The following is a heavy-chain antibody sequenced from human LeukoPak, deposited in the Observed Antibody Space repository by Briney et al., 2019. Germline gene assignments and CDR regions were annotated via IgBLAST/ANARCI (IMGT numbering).Heavy chain of an antibody. CDR2: IKQDGSDK. Sequence: GGSLRLSCAASGFTFSNHWMSWVRQAPGKGLEWVANIKQDGSDKYYVDSVKGRFTISRDNAKNSLYLQMNSLRAEDTAMYYCARDYCSSTSCHDVFDIWGLGTMVTVSS. CDR3: ARDYCSSTSCHDVFDI. J-gene: IGHJ3*02. D-gene: IGHD2-2*01. CDR1: GFTFSNHW. V-gene: IGHV3-7*01.